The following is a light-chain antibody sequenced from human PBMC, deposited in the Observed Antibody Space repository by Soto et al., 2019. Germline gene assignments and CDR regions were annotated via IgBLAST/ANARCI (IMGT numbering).Light chain of an antibody. V-gene: IGLV2-8*01. CDR3: NSYAGSNNWV. J-gene: IGLJ3*02. CDR2: EVS. Sequence: QSVLTHPASVSGSPGQSITISCTGTSSDVGSYNYVSWFQQHPGKAPKLMIYEVSKRPSGVPDRFSGSKSGNTASLTVSGLQAEDEADYYCNSYAGSNNWVFGGGTKLTVL. CDR1: SSDVGSYNY.